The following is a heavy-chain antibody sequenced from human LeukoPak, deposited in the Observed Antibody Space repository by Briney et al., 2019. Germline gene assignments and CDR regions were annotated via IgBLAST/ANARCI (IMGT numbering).Heavy chain of an antibody. CDR2: IYYSGST. V-gene: IGHV4-39*07. CDR3: ARGAWELPNDY. CDR1: GGSISSSSYY. J-gene: IGHJ4*02. D-gene: IGHD1-26*01. Sequence: SSETLSLTCTVSGGSISSSSYYWGWIRQPPGKGLEWIGSIYYSGSTYYNPSLKSRVTISVDTSKNQFSLKLSSVTAADTAVYYCARGAWELPNDYWGQGTLVTVSS.